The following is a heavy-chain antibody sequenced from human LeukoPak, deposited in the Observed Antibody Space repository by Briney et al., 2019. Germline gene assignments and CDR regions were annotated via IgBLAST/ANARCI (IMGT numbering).Heavy chain of an antibody. CDR2: ISSSSSYI. CDR3: ARDDNIAAAITGGYYGMDV. Sequence: GGSLRLSCAASGFTFSGYSMNWVRQAPGKGLEWVSSISSSSSYIYYADSVKGRFTISRDNAKNSLYLQMNSLRAEDTAVYYCARDDNIAAAITGGYYGMDVWGQGTTVTVSS. CDR1: GFTFSGYS. J-gene: IGHJ6*01. D-gene: IGHD6-13*01. V-gene: IGHV3-21*01.